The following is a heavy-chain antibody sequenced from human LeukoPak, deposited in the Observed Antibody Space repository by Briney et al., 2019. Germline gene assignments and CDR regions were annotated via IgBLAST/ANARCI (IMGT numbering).Heavy chain of an antibody. J-gene: IGHJ6*02. CDR1: GFTFSDHY. CDR3: ARGDTATTNDAYGMDV. V-gene: IGHV3-72*01. CDR2: TRNKAEGYTT. Sequence: PGESLRLSCAASGFTFSDHYMDWVRQAPGKGLEWVGRTRNKAEGYTTEYAASVKARFPVPREDSENSLYLQMNSLKIEDTALYYCARGDTATTNDAYGMDVGDQGTTITVS. D-gene: IGHD5-18*01.